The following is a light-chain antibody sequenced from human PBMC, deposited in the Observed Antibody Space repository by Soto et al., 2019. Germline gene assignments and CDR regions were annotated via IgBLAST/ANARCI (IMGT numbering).Light chain of an antibody. CDR2: DAS. V-gene: IGKV3-15*01. J-gene: IGKJ1*01. CDR1: QSLRSS. CDR3: PQYGNSPQQ. Sequence: ETMMTQSPDTLSVSLGERATLSCRASQSLRSSLAWYQQKPGQAPRLLIYDASTRATGIPARFSGSGSGTDFTLTIARLEPGDFAVYYCPQYGNSPQQFGQGTKVDIK.